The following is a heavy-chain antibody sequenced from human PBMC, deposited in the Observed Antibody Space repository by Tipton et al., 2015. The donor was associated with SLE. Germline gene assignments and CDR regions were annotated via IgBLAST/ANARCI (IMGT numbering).Heavy chain of an antibody. CDR2: IYYSGST. CDR3: ARARVLPANILDF. J-gene: IGHJ4*02. CDR1: GGSFSSSIYY. D-gene: IGHD2-2*01. V-gene: IGHV4-39*07. Sequence: TLSLTCNASGGSFSSSIYYWGWIRQPPGKGLEWIGSIYYSGSTFYNPSLKSRVTISIDTSKNQFSLELSSVTAADTAVYYCARARVLPANILDFWGQGTLVTVSS.